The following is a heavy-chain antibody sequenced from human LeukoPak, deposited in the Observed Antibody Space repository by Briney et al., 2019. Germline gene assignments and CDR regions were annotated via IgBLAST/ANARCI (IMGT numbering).Heavy chain of an antibody. D-gene: IGHD2-15*01. CDR2: IIPIFGTA. V-gene: IGHV1-69*05. Sequence: SVKVSCKASGGTFSSYAISWVRQAPGQGLEWMGGIIPIFGTANYAQKFQGRVTITTDESTSKAYMELSSLRSEDTAVYYCASGHCSGGSCYPGSYMDVWGKGTTVTVSS. J-gene: IGHJ6*03. CDR1: GGTFSSYA. CDR3: ASGHCSGGSCYPGSYMDV.